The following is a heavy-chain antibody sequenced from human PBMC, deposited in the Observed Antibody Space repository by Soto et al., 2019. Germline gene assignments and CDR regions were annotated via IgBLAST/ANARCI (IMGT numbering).Heavy chain of an antibody. CDR1: GGSFSGYI. V-gene: IGHV4-34*01. CDR2: INHGGSS. CDR3: ARHDTAMGTPPPHYYYGMDV. D-gene: IGHD5-18*01. Sequence: PSETLSLTCAVYGGSFSGYIWTWIRQSPGKGLQWIGQINHGGSSYYNPSLKSRVTISLLSSSDRFSLELSSVTAADTAVYYCARHDTAMGTPPPHYYYGMDVWGQGTTVT. J-gene: IGHJ6*02.